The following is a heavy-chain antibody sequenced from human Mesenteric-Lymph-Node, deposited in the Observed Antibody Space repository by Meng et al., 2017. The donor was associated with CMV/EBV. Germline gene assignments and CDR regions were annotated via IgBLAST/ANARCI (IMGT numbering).Heavy chain of an antibody. CDR3: ARTPNPLGNWYFDL. CDR1: GGTFSSYT. CDR2: INTNTGNP. J-gene: IGHJ2*01. Sequence: SGGTFSSYTFIWVRQAPGQGLEWMGWINTNTGNPTYAQGFTGRFVFSLDTSVSTAYLQISSLKAEDTAVYYCARTPNPLGNWYFDLWGRGTLVTVSS. V-gene: IGHV7-4-1*02. D-gene: IGHD7-27*01.